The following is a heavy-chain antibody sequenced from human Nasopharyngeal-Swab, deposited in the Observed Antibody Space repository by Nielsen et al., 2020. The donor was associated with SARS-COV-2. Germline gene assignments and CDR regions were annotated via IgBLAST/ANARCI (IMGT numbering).Heavy chain of an antibody. V-gene: IGHV3-21*01. CDR1: GFTFNMYS. J-gene: IGHJ6*02. D-gene: IGHD1-1*01. Sequence: GESLKISCVTSGFTFNMYSMHWVRQAPGKGLEWVSSISNSSNYIYYGDSAKGRFTISRDNTQNSLYLEMNSLRVEDTAVYYCARLGTESYHYYSLDVWGQGTTVSVSS. CDR3: ARLGTESYHYYSLDV. CDR2: ISNSSNYI.